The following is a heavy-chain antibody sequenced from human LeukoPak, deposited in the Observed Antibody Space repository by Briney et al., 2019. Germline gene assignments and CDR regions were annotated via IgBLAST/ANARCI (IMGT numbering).Heavy chain of an antibody. CDR3: ARGNLPLGGWYNY. Sequence: ASVKVSCKASGGTFSSYAISWVRQAPGQGLEWMGGIIPIFGTANYVQKFQGRVTITADESTSTAYMELSSLRSEDTAVYYCARGNLPLGGWYNYWGQGTLVTVSS. CDR1: GGTFSSYA. D-gene: IGHD3-16*01. V-gene: IGHV1-69*13. CDR2: IIPIFGTA. J-gene: IGHJ4*02.